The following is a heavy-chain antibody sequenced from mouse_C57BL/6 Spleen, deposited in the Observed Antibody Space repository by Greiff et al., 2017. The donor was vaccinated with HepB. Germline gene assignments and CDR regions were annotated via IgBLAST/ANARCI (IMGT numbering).Heavy chain of an antibody. CDR2: IYPGGGYT. CDR1: GYTFTNYW. CDR3: ARYDGYSIDY. J-gene: IGHJ2*01. V-gene: IGHV1-63*01. Sequence: QVQLKESGAELVRPGTSVKMSCKASGYTFTNYWIGWAKQRPGHGLEWIGDIYPGGGYTNYNEKFKGKATLTADKSSSTAYMQFSSLTSEDSAIYYCARYDGYSIDYWGQGTTLTVSS. D-gene: IGHD2-3*01.